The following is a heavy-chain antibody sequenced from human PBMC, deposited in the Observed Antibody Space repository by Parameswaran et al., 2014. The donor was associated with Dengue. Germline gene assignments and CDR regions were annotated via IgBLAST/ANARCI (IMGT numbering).Heavy chain of an antibody. J-gene: IGHJ6*02. CDR2: ISGSGGST. CDR3: AKGSRFLEWLSHYYYYYYGMDV. D-gene: IGHD3-3*01. V-gene: IGHV3-23*01. Sequence: RWIRQPPGKRLEWVSAISGSGGSTYYADSVKGRFTISRDNSKNTLYLQMNSLRAEDTAVYYCAKGSRFLEWLSHYYYYYYGMDVWGQGTTVTVSS.